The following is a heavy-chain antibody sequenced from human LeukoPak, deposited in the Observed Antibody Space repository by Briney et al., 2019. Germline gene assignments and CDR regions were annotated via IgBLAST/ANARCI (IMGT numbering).Heavy chain of an antibody. D-gene: IGHD3-22*01. CDR1: GYTFTIYG. V-gene: IGHV1-18*01. CDR3: ARSGNYYDSNGYYIAF. CDR2: ISAYNGNT. Sequence: ASVKVSCTASGYTFTIYGISLVRQAPGQGLEWMGWISAYNGNTNYAQKFRGRVTMTTDTSTTTAYMELRSLRSDDTAVYYCARSGNYYDSNGYYIAFWAEEPLVTVSS. J-gene: IGHJ4*02.